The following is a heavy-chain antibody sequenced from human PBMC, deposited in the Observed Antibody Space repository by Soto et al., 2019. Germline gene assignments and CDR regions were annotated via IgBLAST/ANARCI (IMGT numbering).Heavy chain of an antibody. CDR1: GFTFGDYS. D-gene: IGHD2-2*01. CDR3: AKDKGGGYCISTSCYYNWFDP. J-gene: IGHJ5*02. CDR2: IGAKSSGGPQ. V-gene: IGHV3-49*03. Sequence: PGGSLRLSCTVSGFTFGDYSMAWFRQAPGKGLQWVGFIGAKSSGGPQDIAASVKGRFTISRDESNSIAYLQMNSLKAEDTAVYYCAKDKGGGYCISTSCYYNWFDPWGQGTLVTVSS.